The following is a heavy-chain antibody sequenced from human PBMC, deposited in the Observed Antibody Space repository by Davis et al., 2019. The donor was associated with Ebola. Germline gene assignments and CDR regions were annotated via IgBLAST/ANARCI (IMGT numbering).Heavy chain of an antibody. CDR2: INHSGST. V-gene: IGHV4-34*01. Sequence: SETLSLTCAVYGGSFSGYYWSWIRQLPGKGLEWIGEINHSGSTNYNPSLKSRVTISVDTSKNQFSPKLSSVTAADTAVYYCARGLYCSGGSCFLDYWGQGTLVTVSS. CDR3: ARGLYCSGGSCFLDY. D-gene: IGHD2-15*01. J-gene: IGHJ4*02. CDR1: GGSFSGYY.